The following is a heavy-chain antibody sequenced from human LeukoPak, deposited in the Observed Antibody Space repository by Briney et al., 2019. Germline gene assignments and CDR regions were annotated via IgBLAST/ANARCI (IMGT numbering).Heavy chain of an antibody. V-gene: IGHV4-30-4*01. CDR1: GGSISSGDYY. CDR2: IYHSGST. CDR3: ARVILTGYWFDP. J-gene: IGHJ5*02. D-gene: IGHD3-9*01. Sequence: SETLSLTCTVSGGSISSGDYYWSWIRQPPGKGLEWIGYIYHSGSTYYNPSLKSRVTISVDTSKNQFSLKLSSVTAADTAVYYCARVILTGYWFDPWGQGTLVTVSS.